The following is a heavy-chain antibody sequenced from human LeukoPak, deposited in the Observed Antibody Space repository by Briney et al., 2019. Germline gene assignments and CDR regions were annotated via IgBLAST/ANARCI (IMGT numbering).Heavy chain of an antibody. J-gene: IGHJ4*02. CDR2: IWNDGSNK. CDR3: ARASGPFDY. Sequence: PGGSLRLSCAVSGFTFSSYSMSWVRQAPGKGLEWVAVIWNDGSNKYYADSVKGRFAISRDNSKNTLYLQMNSLRAEDTAVYSCARASGPFDYWGQGTLVTVSS. D-gene: IGHD3-10*01. V-gene: IGHV3-33*08. CDR1: GFTFSSYS.